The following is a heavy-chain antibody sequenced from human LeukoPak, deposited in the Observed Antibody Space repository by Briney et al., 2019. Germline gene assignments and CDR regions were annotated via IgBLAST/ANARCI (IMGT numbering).Heavy chain of an antibody. CDR1: GGTLSSYA. Sequence: SVKVSRKASGGTLSSYAISWVRHAPGQGLEWMGGIIPIFATANYSQKFQGRVTITTDESTSTAYMELRSLRSEGTAVYYCAIRSYYNSSAYYAPWSQGTLVTVSS. CDR3: AIRSYYNSSAYYAP. V-gene: IGHV1-69*05. CDR2: IIPIFATA. D-gene: IGHD3-22*01. J-gene: IGHJ5*02.